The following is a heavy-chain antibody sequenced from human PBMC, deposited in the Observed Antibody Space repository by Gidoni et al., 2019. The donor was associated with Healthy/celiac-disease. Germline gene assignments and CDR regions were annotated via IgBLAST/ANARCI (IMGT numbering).Heavy chain of an antibody. CDR2: INHSGST. V-gene: IGHV4-34*01. CDR3: ARGPRITFGGVIVIGWFDP. CDR1: GGSFSGYY. Sequence: QVQLQQWGAGLLKPSETLSLTCAVYGGSFSGYYWSWIRQPPGKGLEWIGEINHSGSTNYNPSLKSRVTISVDTSKNQFSLKLSSVTAADTAVYYCARGPRITFGGVIVIGWFDPWGQGTLVTVSS. D-gene: IGHD3-16*02. J-gene: IGHJ5*02.